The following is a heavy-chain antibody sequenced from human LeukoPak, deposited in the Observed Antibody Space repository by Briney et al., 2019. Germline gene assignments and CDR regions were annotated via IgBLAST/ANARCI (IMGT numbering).Heavy chain of an antibody. D-gene: IGHD2-15*01. V-gene: IGHV4-34*01. Sequence: SETLSLTCAVYGGSFSGYYWSWIRQPPGKGLEWIGEINHSGSTNYNPSLKSRVTISVDTSKNQFSLKLSSVTAADTAVYYCARGREDAVVVAATRWDWDYYYYMDVWGKGTTVTVSS. CDR2: INHSGST. CDR3: ARGREDAVVVAATRWDWDYYYYMDV. CDR1: GGSFSGYY. J-gene: IGHJ6*03.